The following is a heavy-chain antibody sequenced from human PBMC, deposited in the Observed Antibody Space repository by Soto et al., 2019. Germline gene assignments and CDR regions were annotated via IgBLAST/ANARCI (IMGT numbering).Heavy chain of an antibody. Sequence: GGSLRLSCAASGFTFSNYGMSWVRQAPGKGLEWVSAISHSGAGTYYADSVKGRFTISRDNSKNTLYLQLNRLRVEDTAVYYCANEEEQWLGDFDNWGQGTLVTVSS. CDR3: ANEEEQWLGDFDN. CDR2: ISHSGAGT. V-gene: IGHV3-23*01. D-gene: IGHD6-19*01. J-gene: IGHJ4*02. CDR1: GFTFSNYG.